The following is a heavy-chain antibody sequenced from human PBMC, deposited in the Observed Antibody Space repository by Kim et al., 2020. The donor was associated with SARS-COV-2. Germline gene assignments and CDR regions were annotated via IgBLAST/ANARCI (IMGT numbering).Heavy chain of an antibody. Sequence: NPSLKSRVTISVDTSKNQFSLKLSSVTAADTAVYYCARRETSMVRGVFDYWGQGTLVTVSS. D-gene: IGHD3-10*01. V-gene: IGHV4-59*08. CDR3: ARRETSMVRGVFDY. J-gene: IGHJ4*02.